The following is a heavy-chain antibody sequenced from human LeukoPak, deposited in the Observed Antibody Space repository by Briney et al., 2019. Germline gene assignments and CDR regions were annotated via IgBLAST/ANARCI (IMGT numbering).Heavy chain of an antibody. CDR3: ARGLLWFGAPVGAFDI. CDR2: IYYRGST. CDR1: GGPISIYY. D-gene: IGHD3-10*01. Sequence: SETLSLTCTVSGGPISIYYGSWIRQPPGKGREWIGYIYYRGSTNYNPSLKTRVTISVDTSKNQFSLKLSSVTAADTAVYYCARGLLWFGAPVGAFDIWGQGTMVTVSS. V-gene: IGHV4-59*01. J-gene: IGHJ3*02.